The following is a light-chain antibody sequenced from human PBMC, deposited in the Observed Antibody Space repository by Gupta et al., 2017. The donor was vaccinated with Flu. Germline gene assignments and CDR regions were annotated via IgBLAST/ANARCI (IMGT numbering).Light chain of an antibody. J-gene: IGKJ2*01. CDR1: PSVSSN. V-gene: IGKV3D-15*03. Sequence: EVVMTQTPSTLSVSPAERLTLSCRASPSVSSNFAWFQQTPGQAPSLLFYGASIRTTGLPARISGRGSGADLTLTISMLPSDDFTVYCCQLDRYWASIFGEGTTIEIK. CDR3: QLDRYWASI. CDR2: GAS.